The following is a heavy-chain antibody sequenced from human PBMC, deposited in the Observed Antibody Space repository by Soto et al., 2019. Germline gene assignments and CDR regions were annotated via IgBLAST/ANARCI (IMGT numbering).Heavy chain of an antibody. D-gene: IGHD6-13*01. V-gene: IGHV1-69*13. J-gene: IGHJ4*02. Sequence: GASVKVSCKASGYIFSSYAISWVRQAPGQGLEWMGGIIPIFGTANYAQKFQGRVTITADESTSTAYMELSSLRSEDTAVYYCARDLSPPKAAAGTFDYWGQGTLVTVSS. CDR3: ARDLSPPKAAAGTFDY. CDR2: IIPIFGTA. CDR1: GYIFSSYA.